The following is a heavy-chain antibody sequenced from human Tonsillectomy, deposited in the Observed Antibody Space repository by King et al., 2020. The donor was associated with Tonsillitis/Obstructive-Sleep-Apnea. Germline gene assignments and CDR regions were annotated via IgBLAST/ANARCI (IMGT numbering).Heavy chain of an antibody. V-gene: IGHV3-33*01. CDR2: IWYDGSNK. CDR3: ARDPYGDYGYYYYMDV. D-gene: IGHD4-17*01. Sequence: VQLVESGGGVVQPGRSLRLSCAASVFTFSSYGMHWVCQPPGKVLEWVAGIWYDGSNKYYADSVKGRFTISRDNSKNTLYLQMNSLRAEDTAVYYCARDPYGDYGYYYYMDVWGKGTTVTVSS. CDR1: VFTFSSYG. J-gene: IGHJ6*03.